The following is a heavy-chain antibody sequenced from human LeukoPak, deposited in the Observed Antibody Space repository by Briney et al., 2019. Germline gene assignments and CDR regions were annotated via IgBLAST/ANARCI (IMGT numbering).Heavy chain of an antibody. V-gene: IGHV4-30-4*01. CDR2: IYYSGST. J-gene: IGHJ6*02. D-gene: IGHD3-10*01. CDR1: GGSIGSGDYY. Sequence: SETLSLTCTVSGGSIGSGDYYWSWVRQPRGRGLEWIGYIYYSGSTYYYPSRKSRVTISIDTSKNQFSLRLTSVTAADTAVYYCARDRWFPSPYGMDVWGQGTTVTVSS. CDR3: ARDRWFPSPYGMDV.